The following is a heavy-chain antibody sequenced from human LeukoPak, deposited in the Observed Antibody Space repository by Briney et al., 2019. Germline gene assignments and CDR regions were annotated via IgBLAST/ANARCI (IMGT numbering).Heavy chain of an antibody. CDR1: GFTFSSYV. Sequence: PGGSLRLSCAASGFTFSSYVMSWVRQAPGKGMEWVSAISGSGGSTYYADSVKGRFTISRDNSKNTLYLQMSSLRAEDTAVYYCAKDLVGDWSDYWGQGTPVTVSS. CDR3: AKDLVGDWSDY. V-gene: IGHV3-23*01. J-gene: IGHJ4*02. CDR2: ISGSGGST. D-gene: IGHD2-21*02.